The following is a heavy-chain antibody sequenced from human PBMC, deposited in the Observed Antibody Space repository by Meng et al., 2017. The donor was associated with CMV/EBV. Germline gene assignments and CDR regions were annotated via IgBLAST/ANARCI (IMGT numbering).Heavy chain of an antibody. CDR2: ISSSGSTI. J-gene: IGHJ6*02. CDR1: GFTFSSYE. V-gene: IGHV3-48*03. Sequence: GGSLRLSCAASGFTFSSYEMNWVRQAPGKGLEWVSYISSSGSTIYYADSVKGRFTISRDNAKNSLYLQMNSLRAEDTAVYYCARDPGLYDPLADYYYGMDVWGQGTTVTVSS. CDR3: ARDPGLYDPLADYYYGMDV. D-gene: IGHD2-2*02.